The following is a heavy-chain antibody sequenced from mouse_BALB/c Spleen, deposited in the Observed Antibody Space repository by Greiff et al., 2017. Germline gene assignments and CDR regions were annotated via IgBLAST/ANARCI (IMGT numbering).Heavy chain of an antibody. D-gene: IGHD4-1*01. CDR3: ARGMGRVDFDY. J-gene: IGHJ2*01. Sequence: VQLHQSGPELVKPGASVKISCKASGYAFSSSWMNWVKQRPGQGLEWIGRIYPGDGDTNYNGKFKGKATLTADKSSSTAYMQLSSLTSVDSAVYFCARGMGRVDFDYWGQGTTLTVSS. CDR1: GYAFSSSW. CDR2: IYPGDGDT. V-gene: IGHV1-82*01.